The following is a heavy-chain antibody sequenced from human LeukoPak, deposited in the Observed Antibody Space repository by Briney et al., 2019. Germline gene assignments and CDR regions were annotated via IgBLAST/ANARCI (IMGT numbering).Heavy chain of an antibody. CDR3: ARDSVQWLAVADY. J-gene: IGHJ4*02. D-gene: IGHD6-19*01. CDR2: IKEDGSER. CDR1: AFIFSGHW. Sequence: GGSLRLSCEGSAFIFSGHWMNWVRQTPGKGLEWVASIKEDGSERQYVDSVKGRFSISRDNTKGSLFLQLNSLRAEDTAVYYCARDSVQWLAVADYWGQGTLVTVSS. V-gene: IGHV3-7*03.